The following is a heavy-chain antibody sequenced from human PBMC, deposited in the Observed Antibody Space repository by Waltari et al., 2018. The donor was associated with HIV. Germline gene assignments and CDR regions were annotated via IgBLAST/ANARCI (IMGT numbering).Heavy chain of an antibody. CDR2: INPNSGNT. CDR1: GYTFTNYD. CDR3: SRGRGYSYGYSDL. V-gene: IGHV1-8*01. D-gene: IGHD5-18*01. J-gene: IGHJ4*02. Sequence: QVQLVQSGAEVRKPGASVKVSCKASGYTFTNYDITWVRPAPGQGLEWMGWINPNSGNTGYAQKFQGRVTMTRDTSRSTAYMELTSLTSEDTAVYHCSRGRGYSYGYSDLWGQGTLVTVSS.